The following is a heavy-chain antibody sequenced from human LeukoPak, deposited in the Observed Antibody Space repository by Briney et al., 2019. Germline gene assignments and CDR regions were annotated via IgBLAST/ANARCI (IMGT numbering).Heavy chain of an antibody. CDR2: ISSSSSTI. Sequence: GGSLRLSYAASGFTFSSYGMTWVRQAPGKGLEWVSYISSSSSTIYYADAVKGRFTISRDNAKNSLYLQLNSLRAEDTAVYYCARWNGYADYWGQGTLVTVSS. J-gene: IGHJ4*02. CDR3: ARWNGYADY. CDR1: GFTFSSYG. V-gene: IGHV3-48*01. D-gene: IGHD5-12*01.